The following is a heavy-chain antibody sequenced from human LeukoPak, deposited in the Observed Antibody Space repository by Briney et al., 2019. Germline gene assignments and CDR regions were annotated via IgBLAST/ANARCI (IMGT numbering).Heavy chain of an antibody. Sequence: SETLSLTCTVSGGSISSYNWTWIRQPPGKGLEWIGYIYNSGSTNYNPSLKSRVTISVDTSKNQFSLKLSSVTAADTAVYYCARDTDSSGYYDSWGQGTLVTVSS. D-gene: IGHD3-22*01. CDR2: IYNSGST. CDR1: GGSISSYN. J-gene: IGHJ5*01. CDR3: ARDTDSSGYYDS. V-gene: IGHV4-59*01.